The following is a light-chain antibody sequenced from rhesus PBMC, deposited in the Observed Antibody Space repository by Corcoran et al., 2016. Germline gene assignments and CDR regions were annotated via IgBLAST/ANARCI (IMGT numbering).Light chain of an antibody. CDR2: AAS. Sequence: DIQMTQSPSALSASVGDRVTISCRASQNIYSKLAWYQQKPGKAPELLIYAASSLQTGIPSRFSGSGSGTDFTLTISSLQPEDSAAYYCQHYYDNPLTFGGGTKVELK. CDR3: QHYYDNPLT. CDR1: QNIYSK. J-gene: IGKJ4*01. V-gene: IGKV1S12*01.